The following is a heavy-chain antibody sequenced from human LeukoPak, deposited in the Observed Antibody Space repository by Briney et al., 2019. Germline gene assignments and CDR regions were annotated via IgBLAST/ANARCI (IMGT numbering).Heavy chain of an antibody. CDR1: GFTVSSNY. J-gene: IGHJ5*02. D-gene: IGHD6-25*01. V-gene: IGHV3-66*02. CDR3: ARERHGRLVP. Sequence: GGSLRLSCAASGFTVSSNYMSWVRQAPGKALEWVSNNYSGGSTHYADSVRGRFTVSRDNSKNTLYLQMNSRRTEDTAVYYCARERHGRLVPWGQGALGTVSS. CDR2: NYSGGST.